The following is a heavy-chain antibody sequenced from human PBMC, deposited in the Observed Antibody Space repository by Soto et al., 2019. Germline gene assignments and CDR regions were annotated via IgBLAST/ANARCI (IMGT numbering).Heavy chain of an antibody. D-gene: IGHD6-13*01. V-gene: IGHV3-11*01. CDR3: ARPKYSSSWYDAFDI. J-gene: IGHJ3*02. Sequence: GGSLRLSCAASGFTFSDYYMSWIRQAPGKGLEWVSYISSSGSTIYYADSVKGRFTISRDNAKNSLYLQMNSLRAEDTAVYYCARPKYSSSWYDAFDIWGQGTMVTVSS. CDR1: GFTFSDYY. CDR2: ISSSGSTI.